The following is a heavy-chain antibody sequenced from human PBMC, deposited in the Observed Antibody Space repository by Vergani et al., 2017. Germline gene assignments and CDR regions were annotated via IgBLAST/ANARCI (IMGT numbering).Heavy chain of an antibody. J-gene: IGHJ6*03. D-gene: IGHD3-3*01. V-gene: IGHV4-38-2*01. CDR1: GYSISSGYY. CDR3: ARGKFDAYXFWSGSYYYYYMDV. CDR2: IYHSGST. Sequence: QVQLQESGPGLVKPSETLSLTCAVSGYSISSGYYWGWIRQPPGKGLEWIGSIYHSGSTYYNPSLKSRVTISVDTSKNQFSLKLSSVTAADTAVYYCARGKFDAYXFWSGSYYYYYMDVWGKGTTVTVSS.